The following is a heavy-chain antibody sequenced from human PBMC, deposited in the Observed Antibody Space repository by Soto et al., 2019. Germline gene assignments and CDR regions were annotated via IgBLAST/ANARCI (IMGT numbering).Heavy chain of an antibody. D-gene: IGHD3-16*01. V-gene: IGHV4-30-4*01. Sequence: QVQLQESAPGLVKPSQTLSLTCTVSGGSISSGDYYWCWIRQPPGKGLEWIGYIYYNGSNYHNPSLKSRVTISVDTSKNQFSLKLSSVTAAETAVYYCARASPFVTDVWGQGTTVTVSS. CDR2: IYYNGSN. CDR1: GGSISSGDYY. J-gene: IGHJ6*02. CDR3: ARASPFVTDV.